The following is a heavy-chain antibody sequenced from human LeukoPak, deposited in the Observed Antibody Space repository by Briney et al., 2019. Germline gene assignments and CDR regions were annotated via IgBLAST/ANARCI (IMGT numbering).Heavy chain of an antibody. D-gene: IGHD3-9*01. Sequence: GGSLRLSCETSGLTFSTFGMNWVRQAPGKGLEWVSYISSSSSTIYYADSVKGRFTISRDNAKNSLYLQMNSLRAEDTAVYYCATQLRYFDWYLTGALDYWGQGTLVTVSS. V-gene: IGHV3-48*01. CDR3: ATQLRYFDWYLTGALDY. CDR1: GLTFSTFG. CDR2: ISSSSSTI. J-gene: IGHJ4*02.